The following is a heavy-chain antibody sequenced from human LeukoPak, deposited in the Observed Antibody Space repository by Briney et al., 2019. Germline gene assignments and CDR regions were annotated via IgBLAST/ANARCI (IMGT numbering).Heavy chain of an antibody. V-gene: IGHV3-7*01. Sequence: GGSLRLSCAASGFTFRSYWMSWVRQAPGKGLEWVANMKLDGSEEYYVDSAKGRFTISSDNAKNSLYLQMNSLRVDDTAVYYCARWARYCSSGSCYSWFDPWGQGTLVTVSS. J-gene: IGHJ5*02. CDR1: GFTFRSYW. CDR3: ARWARYCSSGSCYSWFDP. CDR2: MKLDGSEE. D-gene: IGHD2-15*01.